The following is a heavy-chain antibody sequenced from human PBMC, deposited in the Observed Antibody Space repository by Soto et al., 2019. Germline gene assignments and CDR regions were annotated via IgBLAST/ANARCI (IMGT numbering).Heavy chain of an antibody. V-gene: IGHV4-39*01. CDR1: GGSISSSSYY. Sequence: SETLSLTCTVSGGSISSSSYYWGWIRQPPGKGREWVGSIYYSGSTYYNPSLNSRVTISVDTSKNQFPLKLSSVTAAATAVYYCARQYLRTFLEWILSWFDPWGQGTLVTVSS. CDR2: IYYSGST. CDR3: ARQYLRTFLEWILSWFDP. J-gene: IGHJ5*02. D-gene: IGHD3-3*02.